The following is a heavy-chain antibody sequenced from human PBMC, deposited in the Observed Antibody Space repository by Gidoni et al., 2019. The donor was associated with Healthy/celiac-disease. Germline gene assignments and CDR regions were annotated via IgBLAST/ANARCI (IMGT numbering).Heavy chain of an antibody. Sequence: QVQLMRRGAGLLKPSESLAHTCAADGAPFSGYFWTWTRQPPGKGLGCIGEINHSGRTNYHPSLKSQITKSVDTSQNQFSLELSSVTAAGTAVYYCARGVTERYYYYGMDVWGQGTTVTVSS. V-gene: IGHV4-34*01. J-gene: IGHJ6*02. CDR3: ARGVTERYYYYGMDV. D-gene: IGHD5-18*01. CDR1: GAPFSGYF. CDR2: INHSGRT.